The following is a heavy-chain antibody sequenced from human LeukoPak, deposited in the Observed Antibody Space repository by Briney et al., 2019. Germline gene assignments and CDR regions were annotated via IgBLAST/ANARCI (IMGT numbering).Heavy chain of an antibody. CDR2: INHSGST. CDR1: GGSFSGYY. D-gene: IGHD1-1*01. Sequence: SETLSLTCAVYGGSFSGYYWSWIRQPPGKGLEWIGEINHSGSTNYNLSLKSRVTISVDTSKNQFSLKLSSVTAADTAVYYCARLARPHSRADYWGQGTLATVSS. CDR3: ARLARPHSRADY. V-gene: IGHV4-34*01. J-gene: IGHJ4*02.